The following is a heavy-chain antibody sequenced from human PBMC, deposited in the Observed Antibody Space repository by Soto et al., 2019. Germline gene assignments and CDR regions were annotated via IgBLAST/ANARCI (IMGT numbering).Heavy chain of an antibody. J-gene: IGHJ5*02. CDR1: GYTLTELS. CDR3: ATDPFPGDVDIAQFDP. CDR2: FDPEDGET. V-gene: IGHV1-24*01. D-gene: IGHD5-12*01. Sequence: ASVKVSCKVSGYTLTELSMHWVRQAPGKGLEWMGGFDPEDGETIYAQKFQGRVTMTEDTSTDTAYMELSSLRSEDTAVYYCATDPFPGDVDIAQFDPWGQGTLVTVS.